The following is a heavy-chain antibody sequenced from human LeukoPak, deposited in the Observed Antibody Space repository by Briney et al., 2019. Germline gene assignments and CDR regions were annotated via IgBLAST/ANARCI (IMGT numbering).Heavy chain of an antibody. CDR2: ISGGGDAT. CDR3: ARASVGWWHDRPYYMDV. J-gene: IGHJ6*03. Sequence: GGSLRLSCAASDFSFITYAMSWVRQAPGKGLEWVSTISGGGDATYYADSVKGRFTISRDNSKNTLYLQMNSLRAEDTAVYYCARASVGWWHDRPYYMDVWGKGTTVTVSS. CDR1: DFSFITYA. D-gene: IGHD2-8*02. V-gene: IGHV3-23*01.